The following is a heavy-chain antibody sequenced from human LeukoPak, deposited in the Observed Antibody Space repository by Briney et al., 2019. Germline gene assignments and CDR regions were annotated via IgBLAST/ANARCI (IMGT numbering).Heavy chain of an antibody. CDR2: VSSSSSYI. Sequence: GGSLRLSCAASGFTFSSYSMNWVRQAPGKGLEWVSSVSSSSSYIYYADSVKGRFTISRDNAKNSLYLQMNSLRAEDTAVYYCARDYSSTSCYTGRCWGQGTLVTVSS. J-gene: IGHJ4*02. CDR3: ARDYSSTSCYTGRC. CDR1: GFTFSSYS. D-gene: IGHD2-2*02. V-gene: IGHV3-21*01.